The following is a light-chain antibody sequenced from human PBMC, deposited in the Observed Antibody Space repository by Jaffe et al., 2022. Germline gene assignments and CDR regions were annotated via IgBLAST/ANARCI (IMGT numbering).Light chain of an antibody. CDR2: SNT. V-gene: IGLV1-44*01. J-gene: IGLJ3*02. CDR3: AVWSDGLNGPV. Sequence: QSVLTQPPSVSGTPGQRVTVSCSGSDSYIMINPVNWYQHFPGKAPRLLIYSNTQRPSGVPDRFSGSKSGASASLAISGLQSEDEADYYCAVWSDGLNGPVFGGGTKLAVL. CDR1: DSYIMINP.